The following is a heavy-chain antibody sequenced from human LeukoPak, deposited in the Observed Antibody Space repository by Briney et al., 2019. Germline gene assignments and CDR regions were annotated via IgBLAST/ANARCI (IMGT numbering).Heavy chain of an antibody. Sequence: SETLSLTCTVSGGSISSGSYYWSWIRQPAGKGLEWIGRIYTSGSTNYNPSLKSRVTISVDTSKNQFSLKLSSVTAADTVVYYCARAFIKRTAAGSLNYYYYYYMDVWGKGTTVTVSS. D-gene: IGHD6-13*01. CDR2: IYTSGST. V-gene: IGHV4-61*02. J-gene: IGHJ6*03. CDR3: ARAFIKRTAAGSLNYYYYYYMDV. CDR1: GGSISSGSYY.